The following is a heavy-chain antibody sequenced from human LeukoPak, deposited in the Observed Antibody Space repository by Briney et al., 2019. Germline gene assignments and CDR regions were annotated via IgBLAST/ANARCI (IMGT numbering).Heavy chain of an antibody. Sequence: GRSLRLSCAASGFTFSSYAMHWVRQAPGKGLEWVAVISYDGSNKYYADSVKGRFTISRDNSKNTLYLQMNSLGAEDTAVYYCARDSAYYDSSGYPLKYYFDYWGQGTLVTVSS. D-gene: IGHD3-22*01. J-gene: IGHJ4*02. CDR2: ISYDGSNK. V-gene: IGHV3-30*04. CDR1: GFTFSSYA. CDR3: ARDSAYYDSSGYPLKYYFDY.